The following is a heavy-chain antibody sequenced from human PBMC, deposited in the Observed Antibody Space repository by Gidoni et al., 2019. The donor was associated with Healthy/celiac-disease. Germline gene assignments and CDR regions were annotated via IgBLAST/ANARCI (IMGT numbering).Heavy chain of an antibody. V-gene: IGHV3-21*01. CDR3: ARDGSNYDYVWGSYRYTPRFDY. Sequence: EVQLVASGGGLVKPGGSLSLSCAASGFPFSSYSMTWVRQAPGKGLEWVSSISSSSSYLYYADSVKGRFTIARDNAKNSLYLQMNSLRAEDTAVYYCARDGSNYDYVWGSYRYTPRFDYWGQGTLVTVSS. D-gene: IGHD3-16*02. CDR1: GFPFSSYS. J-gene: IGHJ4*02. CDR2: ISSSSSYL.